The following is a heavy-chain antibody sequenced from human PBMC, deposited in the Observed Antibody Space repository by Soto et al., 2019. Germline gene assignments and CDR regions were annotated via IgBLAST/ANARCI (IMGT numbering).Heavy chain of an antibody. D-gene: IGHD4-17*01. CDR2: INHSGST. CDR1: GGSFSGYY. J-gene: IGHJ4*02. V-gene: IGHV4-34*01. Sequence: SETLSLTCAVYGGSFSGYYWSWIRQPPGKGLEWIREINHSGSTNYNPSLKSRVTISVDTSKNQFSLKLSSVTAADTAVYYCARGGATTVTTTRDTDSGYYKSGGYDYWGQGTLVTVSS. CDR3: ARGGATTVTTTRDTDSGYYKSGGYDY.